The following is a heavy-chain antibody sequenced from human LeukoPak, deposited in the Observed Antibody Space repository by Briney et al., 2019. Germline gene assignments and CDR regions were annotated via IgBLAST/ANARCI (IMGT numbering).Heavy chain of an antibody. CDR2: ISYDGSNK. Sequence: GGSLRLSCAASGFTFSSYGMHWVRQAPGKGLEWGAVISYDGSNKYYADSVKGRFTISRDNSKNTLYLQMNSLRAEDTAVYYCAKDRIVGTDYLGYGMDVWGQGTTVTVSS. CDR3: AKDRIVGTDYLGYGMDV. D-gene: IGHD1-26*01. CDR1: GFTFSSYG. J-gene: IGHJ6*02. V-gene: IGHV3-30*18.